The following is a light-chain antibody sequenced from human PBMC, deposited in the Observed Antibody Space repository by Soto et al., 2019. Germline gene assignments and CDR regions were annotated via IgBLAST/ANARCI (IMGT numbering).Light chain of an antibody. CDR3: QQYNNWPT. V-gene: IGKV1-17*01. Sequence: ASQGIRNDLGWYQQKPGKAPKRLIYAASSLQSGVPSRFSGSGSGTEFTLTISSLQSEDFAVYYCQQYNNWPTFGQGTKVDIK. CDR2: AAS. CDR1: QGIRND. J-gene: IGKJ1*01.